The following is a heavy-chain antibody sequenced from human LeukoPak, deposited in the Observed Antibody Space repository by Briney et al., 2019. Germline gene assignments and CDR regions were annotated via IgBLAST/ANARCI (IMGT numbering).Heavy chain of an antibody. D-gene: IGHD2-8*02. CDR1: GFTLTSNG. J-gene: IGHJ6*02. CDR3: ARCSYCYYCMEY. Sequence: PGRSLRPSFTASGFTLTSNGMHWVRQAPGKGLEWVAVIWYDGSNKYYADSVKGRFTISRDNSKNTLYLQMNSLRAEDTAVYYCARCSYCYYCMEYWGQGTTVTVSS. CDR2: IWYDGSNK. V-gene: IGHV3-33*01.